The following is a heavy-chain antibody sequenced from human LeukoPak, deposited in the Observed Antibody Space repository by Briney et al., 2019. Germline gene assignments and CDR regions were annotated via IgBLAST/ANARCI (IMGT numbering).Heavy chain of an antibody. V-gene: IGHV4-34*01. CDR1: GGSFSGYY. Sequence: SETLSLTCAVYGGSFSGYYWSWIRQPPGKGLEWIGEINHSGSTNYNPSLKSRVTISVDTSKNQFSLKLSSVTAADTAVYYCARVRTRYYYDSSGYKNPYYFDYWGQGTLVTVSS. D-gene: IGHD3-22*01. CDR3: ARVRTRYYYDSSGYKNPYYFDY. CDR2: INHSGST. J-gene: IGHJ4*02.